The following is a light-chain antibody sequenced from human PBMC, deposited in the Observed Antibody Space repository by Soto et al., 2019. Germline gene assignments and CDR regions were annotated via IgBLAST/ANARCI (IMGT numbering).Light chain of an antibody. V-gene: IGKV1-33*01. Sequence: DIQLTQSPSSLSASVGDRVIITCQASQDITTHLNWYQQKPGRAPKLLIFDASHLETGVPSRFSGSGSGAHFIFTISSLQHEDFATYYCQHPGTFGQGTKVDIK. CDR1: QDITTH. CDR2: DAS. CDR3: QHPGT. J-gene: IGKJ1*01.